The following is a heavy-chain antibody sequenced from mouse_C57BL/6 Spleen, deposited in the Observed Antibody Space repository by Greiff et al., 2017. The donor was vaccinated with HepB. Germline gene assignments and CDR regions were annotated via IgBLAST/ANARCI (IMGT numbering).Heavy chain of an antibody. D-gene: IGHD2-2*01. CDR1: GYTFTSYW. CDR3: ASQGLMVTTPDY. J-gene: IGHJ2*01. V-gene: IGHV1-59*01. Sequence: QVQLKQPGAELVRPGTSVKLSCKASGYTFTSYWMHWVKQRPGQGLEWIGVIDPSDSYTNYNQKFKGKATLTVDTSSSTAYMQLSSLTSEDSAVYYCASQGLMVTTPDYWGQGTTLTVSS. CDR2: IDPSDSYT.